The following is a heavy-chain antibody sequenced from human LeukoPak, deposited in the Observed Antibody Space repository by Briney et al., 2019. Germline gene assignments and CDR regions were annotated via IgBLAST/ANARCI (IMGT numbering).Heavy chain of an antibody. D-gene: IGHD4-17*01. V-gene: IGHV1-2*04. CDR3: ARAPKTRMEDYGDYSAHFDY. Sequence: GASVKVTCKASGYTFTSYGISWVRQAPGQGLEWMGWINPNSGGTNYAQKFQGWVTMTRDTSISTAYMELSRLRSDDTAVYYCARAPKTRMEDYGDYSAHFDYWGQGTLVTVSS. CDR1: GYTFTSYG. CDR2: INPNSGGT. J-gene: IGHJ4*02.